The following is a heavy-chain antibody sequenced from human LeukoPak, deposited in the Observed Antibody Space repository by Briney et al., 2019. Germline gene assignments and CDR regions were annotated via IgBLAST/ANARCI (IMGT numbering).Heavy chain of an antibody. Sequence: SGTLSLTCAVSGGPISSRGWWTWVRQPPGQGLGWIGEIYHSGSTYYNPSLKSRVIISVDRSKTQFPLKLSSVAAAATAVYCCGRGGGGSRMVRGVPMMSFDYWGQGTLVTVSS. D-gene: IGHD3-10*01. CDR3: GRGGGGSRMVRGVPMMSFDY. J-gene: IGHJ4*02. CDR1: GGPISSRGW. CDR2: IYHSGST. V-gene: IGHV4-4*01.